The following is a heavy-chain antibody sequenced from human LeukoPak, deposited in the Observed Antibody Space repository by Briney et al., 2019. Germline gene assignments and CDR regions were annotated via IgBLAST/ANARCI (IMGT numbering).Heavy chain of an antibody. J-gene: IGHJ4*02. D-gene: IGHD4-17*01. CDR3: ARKGYGDYNRNFHY. Sequence: SGTLSLTCAVSGGSISSSNWWSWVRQPPGKGLEWIGEIYHSGSTNYNPSLKSRVTISVDKSKNQFSLKLSSVTAADTAVYHCARKGYGDYNRNFHYWGQGTLVTVSS. CDR2: IYHSGST. V-gene: IGHV4-4*02. CDR1: GGSISSSNW.